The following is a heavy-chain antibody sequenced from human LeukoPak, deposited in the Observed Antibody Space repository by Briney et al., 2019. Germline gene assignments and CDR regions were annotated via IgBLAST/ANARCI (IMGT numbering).Heavy chain of an antibody. D-gene: IGHD2-8*01. CDR1: GDSIRTYY. Sequence: PSETLSLTCTVSGDSIRTYYWSWIRQPPGKGLEWIGYIYYSGSTNYNPSLKSRVAISVDTSKNQFFLKLSSVTAADTAVYYCARVKGYCTNGVCYSPGGDYWGQGTLVTVSS. V-gene: IGHV4-59*08. J-gene: IGHJ4*02. CDR3: ARVKGYCTNGVCYSPGGDY. CDR2: IYYSGST.